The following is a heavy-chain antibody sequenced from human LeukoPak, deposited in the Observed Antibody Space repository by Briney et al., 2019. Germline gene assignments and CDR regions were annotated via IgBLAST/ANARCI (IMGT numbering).Heavy chain of an antibody. J-gene: IGHJ4*02. CDR3: ARVFPSVAGTSDY. CDR1: GFTFSSYA. Sequence: GGSLRLSCAASGFTFSSYAMHWVRQAPGKGLEWVAVISYDGSNKYYADSVKGRFTISRDNSKNTLYLQMNSLRAGDTAVYYCARVFPSVAGTSDYWGQGTLVTVSS. V-gene: IGHV3-30-3*01. D-gene: IGHD6-19*01. CDR2: ISYDGSNK.